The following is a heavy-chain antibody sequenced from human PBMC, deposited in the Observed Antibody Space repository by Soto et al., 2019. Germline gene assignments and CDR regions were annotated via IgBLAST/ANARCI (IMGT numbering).Heavy chain of an antibody. D-gene: IGHD2-15*01. CDR3: ARGYIVGVVAAPQFQH. CDR2: INHSGST. J-gene: IGHJ1*01. Sequence: QVQLQKWGAGLLKPSETLSLTCAVYGGSFSGYYWSWIRQPPGKGLEWIGEINHSGSTNYNPSLKSRVTISVDTSKNQFSLKLSSVSAADTAVYYCARGYIVGVVAAPQFQHWGQGTLVTVSS. CDR1: GGSFSGYY. V-gene: IGHV4-34*01.